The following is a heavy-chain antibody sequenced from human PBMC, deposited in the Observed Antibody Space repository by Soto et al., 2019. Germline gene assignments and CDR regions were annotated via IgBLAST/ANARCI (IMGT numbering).Heavy chain of an antibody. CDR2: ISPDGSNR. V-gene: IGHV3-74*01. CDR1: GFTFSTYW. CDR3: ASWGHLVPVSPTDFDH. D-gene: IGHD3-16*01. Sequence: XVSLLLSCAASGFTFSTYWMNWVRQTPGKGLMWVSRISPDGSNRGYADSVEGRFTVSRDNAKNTLYLQMHSLRAEDTAMYYCASWGHLVPVSPTDFDHWGEATLVTVSS. J-gene: IGHJ4*02.